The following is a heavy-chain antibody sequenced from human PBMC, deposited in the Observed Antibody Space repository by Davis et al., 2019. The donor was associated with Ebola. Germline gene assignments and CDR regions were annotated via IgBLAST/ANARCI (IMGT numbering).Heavy chain of an antibody. V-gene: IGHV4-59*01. CDR1: GGSFSGYY. CDR2: IYYSGST. CDR3: ASASGDYFDY. D-gene: IGHD4-17*01. Sequence: PSETLSLTCAVYGGSFSGYYWSWIRQPPGKGLEWIGYIYYSGSTNYNPSLKSRVTISVDTSKNQFSLKLSSVTAADTAVYYCASASGDYFDYWGQGTLVTVSS. J-gene: IGHJ4*02.